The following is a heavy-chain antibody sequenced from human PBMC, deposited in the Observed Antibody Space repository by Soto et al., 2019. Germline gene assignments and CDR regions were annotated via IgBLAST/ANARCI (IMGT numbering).Heavy chain of an antibody. CDR1: GCSFTSYW. J-gene: IGHJ6*02. CDR2: IYPGDSDT. Sequence: GESLKISCKGSGCSFTSYWIGWVRQMPGKGLEWMGIIYPGDSDTRYSPSFQGQVTISADKSISTAYLQWSSLKASDTAMYYCARLGYYDFWSGYYHGMDVWGQGTTVTVSS. D-gene: IGHD3-3*01. V-gene: IGHV5-51*01. CDR3: ARLGYYDFWSGYYHGMDV.